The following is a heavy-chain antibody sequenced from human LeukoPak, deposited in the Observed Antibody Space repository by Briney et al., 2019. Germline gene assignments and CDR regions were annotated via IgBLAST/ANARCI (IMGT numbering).Heavy chain of an antibody. J-gene: IGHJ5*02. V-gene: IGHV3-7*03. D-gene: IGHD3-16*01. CDR2: IKQDGSEE. CDR3: ASNSYYDYVWGSTLDP. Sequence: GGSLRLSCAASGFTFSSYWMSWVRQAPGKGLEGVANIKQDGSEEYYVVSVKGRFTISRDNAKNSLYLQMNSLRAEDTAVYYCASNSYYDYVWGSTLDPWGQGTLVTVSS. CDR1: GFTFSSYW.